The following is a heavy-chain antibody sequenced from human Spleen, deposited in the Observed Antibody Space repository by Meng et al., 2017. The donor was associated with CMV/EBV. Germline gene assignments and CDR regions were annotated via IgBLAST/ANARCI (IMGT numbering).Heavy chain of an antibody. J-gene: IGHJ4*02. CDR1: GGYIKNWF. D-gene: IGHD1-26*01. Sequence: QVQLQESAPGLVKPSETLSLTCTVSGGYIKNWFWSWIRQPAGKKLEWIGRVYINDNTNYNPSFRSRVIMSVDASNNQFSLKLTSVTAADTAVDYCASGSPGAHDYWGQGTLVTVSS. V-gene: IGHV4-4*07. CDR3: ASGSPGAHDY. CDR2: VYINDNT.